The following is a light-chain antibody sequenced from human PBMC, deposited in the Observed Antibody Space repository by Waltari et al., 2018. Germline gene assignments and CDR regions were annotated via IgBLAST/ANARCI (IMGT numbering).Light chain of an antibody. Sequence: DIVMTQSPLSLPVTPGEQASISCRSSKSLLHSNGKNYLDWYLQKPGQSPQFLIYLGSNRASGVPDRFSGSGSGTDFTLEISRVEAEDVGVYYCMQALQTPRTFGQGTKVEIK. V-gene: IGKV2-28*01. CDR3: MQALQTPRT. J-gene: IGKJ1*01. CDR2: LGS. CDR1: KSLLHSNGKNY.